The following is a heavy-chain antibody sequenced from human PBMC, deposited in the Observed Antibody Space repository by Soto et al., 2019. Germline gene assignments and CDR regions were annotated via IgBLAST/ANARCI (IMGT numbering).Heavy chain of an antibody. J-gene: IGHJ4*02. D-gene: IGHD3-3*01. V-gene: IGHV1-69*06. CDR3: ARVFLSTYYDFWSGYHTI. CDR2: IIPIFGTA. CDR1: GGTFSSYA. Sequence: SVKVSCKASGGTFSSYAISWVRQAPGQGLEWMGGIIPIFGTANYAQKFQGRVTITADKSTSTAYMELSSLRSEDTAVYYCARVFLSTYYDFWSGYHTIWGQGTLVTVSS.